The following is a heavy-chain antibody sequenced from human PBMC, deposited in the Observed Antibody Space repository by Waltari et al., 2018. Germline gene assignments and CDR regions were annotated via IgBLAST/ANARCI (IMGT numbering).Heavy chain of an antibody. CDR3: ARVQGYQLLLPNDAFDI. V-gene: IGHV1-2*02. CDR2: INPNSGGT. CDR1: GYTFTGYY. J-gene: IGHJ3*02. Sequence: QVQLVQSGAEVKKPGASVKVSCKASGYTFTGYYMHWVRQAPGQGLEWMGWINPNSGGTNYAQKFQGRVTMTRDTSISTAYMELSRLRSDDTAVYYCARVQGYQLLLPNDAFDIWGQGTMVTVSS. D-gene: IGHD2-2*01.